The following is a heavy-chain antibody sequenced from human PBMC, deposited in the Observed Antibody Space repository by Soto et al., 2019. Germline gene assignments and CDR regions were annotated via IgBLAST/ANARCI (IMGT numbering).Heavy chain of an antibody. Sequence: SETLSLTCTVSGGSISSYYWSWVRQPAGKGLEWIGRIYTSGSTNYNPSLKSRVTMSVDTSKNQFSLKLSSVTAADTAVYYCARVRIAARTGAYGMDVWGQGTTVTVSS. J-gene: IGHJ6*02. CDR2: IYTSGST. D-gene: IGHD6-6*01. CDR3: ARVRIAARTGAYGMDV. V-gene: IGHV4-4*07. CDR1: GGSISSYY.